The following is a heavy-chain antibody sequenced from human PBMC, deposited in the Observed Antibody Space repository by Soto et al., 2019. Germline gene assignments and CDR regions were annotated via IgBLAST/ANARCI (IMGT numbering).Heavy chain of an antibody. J-gene: IGHJ6*04. V-gene: IGHV4-61*05. CDR3: ARHGYYYGPLDV. D-gene: IGHD3-10*01. CDR1: GGSISSSSYY. Sequence: SETLSLTCTVSGGSISSSSYYWGWIRQPPGKGLEWIGYIYYSGSTNYNPSLKSRVTISVDTSKNQFSLKLSSVTAADTAVYYCARHGYYYGPLDVWGKGTTVTVSS. CDR2: IYYSGST.